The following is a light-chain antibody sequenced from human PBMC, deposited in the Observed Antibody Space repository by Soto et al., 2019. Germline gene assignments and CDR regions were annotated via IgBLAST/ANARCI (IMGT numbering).Light chain of an antibody. CDR3: LSYAGTAYV. Sequence: QSVLTQPPSASGSPGQSVTISCTETSRDVGGYDYVSWYQQFPGKTPKLMIFEVTKRPSGVPDRFSGSKSGNTASLPVYGLKAEEEDHYYSLSYAGTAYVFGTGTKVTV. V-gene: IGLV2-8*01. CDR1: SRDVGGYDY. J-gene: IGLJ1*01. CDR2: EVT.